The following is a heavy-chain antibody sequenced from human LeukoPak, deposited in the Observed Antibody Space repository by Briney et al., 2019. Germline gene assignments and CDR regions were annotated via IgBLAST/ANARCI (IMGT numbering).Heavy chain of an antibody. J-gene: IGHJ6*02. CDR1: GYTLTELS. D-gene: IGHD5-18*01. V-gene: IGHV1-8*01. CDR3: ARAEYTAMVSYGMDV. Sequence: ASVKVSCKVSGYTLTELSMHWVRQAPGKGLEWMGWMNPNSGNTGYAQKFQGRVTMTRNTSISTAYMELSSLRSEDTAVYYCARAEYTAMVSYGMDVWGQGTTVTVSS. CDR2: MNPNSGNT.